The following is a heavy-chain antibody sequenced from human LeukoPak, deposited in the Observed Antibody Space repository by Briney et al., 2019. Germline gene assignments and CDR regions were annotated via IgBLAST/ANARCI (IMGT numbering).Heavy chain of an antibody. V-gene: IGHV3-30*02. J-gene: IGHJ4*02. CDR1: GFTFSSYG. D-gene: IGHD1-26*01. Sequence: GGSLRLSCAASGFTFSSYGMHWVRQAPGKGLEWVAFIRYDGSNKYYADSAKGRFTISRDNSKNTLYLQMNSLRAEDTAVYYCAKDRGRGSYFDYWGQGTLVTVSS. CDR2: IRYDGSNK. CDR3: AKDRGRGSYFDY.